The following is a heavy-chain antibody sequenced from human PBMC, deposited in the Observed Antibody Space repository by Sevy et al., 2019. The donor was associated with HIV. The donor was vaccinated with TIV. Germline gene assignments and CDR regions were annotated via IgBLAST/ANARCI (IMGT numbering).Heavy chain of an antibody. CDR3: ARGQPCGATVPYYYYGMDV. J-gene: IGHJ6*02. CDR1: GFTFSSYS. D-gene: IGHD1-26*01. V-gene: IGHV3-48*01. CDR2: ISSSSSTI. Sequence: GGSLRLSCAASGFTFSSYSMNWVRQAPGKGLERVSYISSSSSTIYYADSVKGRVTISRDNAKNSLYLQMNSLRAEDTAVYYCARGQPCGATVPYYYYGMDVWGQGTTVTVSS.